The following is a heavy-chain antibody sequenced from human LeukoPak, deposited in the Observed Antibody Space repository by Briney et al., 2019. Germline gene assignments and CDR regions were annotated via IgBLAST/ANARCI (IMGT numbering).Heavy chain of an antibody. Sequence: GGSLRLSCAASGFTSSSCGVNWVRQAPGKGLEWVSSIGPTGTDRYYADSVRGRFTISRDNAKNSMYLQMDSLRDEDTAVYYCATETIGRHYDYWGQGTLLTVSS. V-gene: IGHV3-21*01. CDR1: GFTSSSCG. CDR2: IGPTGTDR. D-gene: IGHD1-14*01. CDR3: ATETIGRHYDY. J-gene: IGHJ4*02.